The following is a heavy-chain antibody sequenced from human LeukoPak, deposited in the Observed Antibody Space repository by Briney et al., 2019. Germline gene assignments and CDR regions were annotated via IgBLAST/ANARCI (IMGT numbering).Heavy chain of an antibody. Sequence: SETLSLTCTVSGASISSHDWTWIRQPAGKGLEWIGRIYISGSPNYNPSLKSRVTMSVDTSKNQFSLKLTSVTAADTAVYYCARVSSSWYQDWYFDRWGRGTLVTVSS. CDR2: IYISGSP. CDR3: ARVSSSWYQDWYFDR. CDR1: GASISSHD. D-gene: IGHD6-13*01. J-gene: IGHJ2*01. V-gene: IGHV4-4*07.